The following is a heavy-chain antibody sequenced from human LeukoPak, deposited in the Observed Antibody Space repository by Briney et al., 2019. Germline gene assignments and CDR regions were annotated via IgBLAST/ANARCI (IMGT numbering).Heavy chain of an antibody. CDR2: ISSSSSYI. Sequence: GGSLRLSCAASGFTFSSYSMNWVRQAPGKGLEWVSSISSSSSYIYYADSVKGRFTISRDNAKNALYLQMNSLRAEDTAVYYCARDREIADYSNSHDDYYYYYYMDVWGKGTTVTVSS. CDR1: GFTFSSYS. D-gene: IGHD4-11*01. V-gene: IGHV3-21*01. CDR3: ARDREIADYSNSHDDYYYYYYMDV. J-gene: IGHJ6*03.